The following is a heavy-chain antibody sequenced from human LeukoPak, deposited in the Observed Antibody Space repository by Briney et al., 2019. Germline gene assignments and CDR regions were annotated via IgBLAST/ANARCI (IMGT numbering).Heavy chain of an antibody. V-gene: IGHV4-34*12. CDR2: VIHSGAT. Sequence: SETLSLTCTVYGGSFRGYYWTWIRQSPGKGLQWIGEVIHSGATNYNPSLTSRLIISVDTSRNQFSLKLSSVTAADTAVYYCARRYCSGGSCYSRFGGAFDPWGQGTLVTVSS. CDR1: GGSFRGYY. CDR3: ARRYCSGGSCYSRFGGAFDP. J-gene: IGHJ5*02. D-gene: IGHD2-15*01.